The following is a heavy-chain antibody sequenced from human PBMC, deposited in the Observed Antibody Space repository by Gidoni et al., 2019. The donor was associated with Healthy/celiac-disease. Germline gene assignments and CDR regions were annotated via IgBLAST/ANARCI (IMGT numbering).Heavy chain of an antibody. V-gene: IGHV2-70*15. CDR1: GFSLSTSGMC. CDR3: ARIAGQAVADGSYYYYYMDV. CDR2: IDWDDDK. J-gene: IGHJ6*03. Sequence: QVTLRESGPALVKPTQTLTLTCTFSGFSLSTSGMCVSWIRQPPGKALEWLARIDWDDDKYYSTSLKTRLTISKDTSKNQVVLTMTNMDPVDTATYYCARIAGQAVADGSYYYYYMDVWGKGTTVTVSS. D-gene: IGHD6-19*01.